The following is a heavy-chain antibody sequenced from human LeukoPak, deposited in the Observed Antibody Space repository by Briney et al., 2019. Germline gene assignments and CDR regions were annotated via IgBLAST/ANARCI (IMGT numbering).Heavy chain of an antibody. D-gene: IGHD6-13*01. CDR3: ARALQGLIAAAENRYFDL. CDR2: IFSGGST. J-gene: IGHJ2*01. V-gene: IGHV3-66*01. Sequence: PGGSLILSCAASGFTVSSNYMSWVRQAPGKGLEWVSVIFSGGSTFYADSVRGRFTISRDTSKNTLYLQMNSLRAEDTAVYHCARALQGLIAAAENRYFDLWGRGTLVTVSS. CDR1: GFTVSSNY.